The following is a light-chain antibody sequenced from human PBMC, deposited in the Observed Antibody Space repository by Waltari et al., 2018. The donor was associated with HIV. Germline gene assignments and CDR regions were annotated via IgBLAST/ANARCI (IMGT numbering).Light chain of an antibody. V-gene: IGLV3-25*03. J-gene: IGLJ1*01. CDR2: KDK. CDR1: ALPKQF. Sequence: YELTQSPSVSVSPGQTATINCFGDALPKQFAYWYQHKPGQAPVLLISKDKERPSGIPDRFAGSGSGTTVTLTISGVRAEDEADYYCQSTDITGTYAVFGPGTKVTVL. CDR3: QSTDITGTYAV.